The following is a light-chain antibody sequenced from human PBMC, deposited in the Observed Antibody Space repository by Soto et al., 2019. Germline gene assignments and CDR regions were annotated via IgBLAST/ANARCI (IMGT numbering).Light chain of an antibody. J-gene: IGKJ4*01. Sequence: DIVMTQSPDSLAVSLGERATINCKSGQSVLSSSNNKNYLAWYQQKPGQPPNLLVYWASTRESGVPDRFSGSGSGTDFTLTIRSLQAEDVAVYCCQQYYSTRSFGGGTKVEIK. CDR1: QSVLSSSNNKNY. CDR3: QQYYSTRS. V-gene: IGKV4-1*01. CDR2: WAS.